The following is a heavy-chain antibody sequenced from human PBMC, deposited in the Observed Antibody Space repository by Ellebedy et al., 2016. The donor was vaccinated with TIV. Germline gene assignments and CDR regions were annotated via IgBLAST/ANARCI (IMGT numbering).Heavy chain of an antibody. D-gene: IGHD5-18*01. CDR1: GYTFTGYY. J-gene: IGHJ4*02. V-gene: IGHV1-2*02. CDR3: ARGGGDTAMVLDY. CDR2: INPNSGGT. Sequence: ASVKVSCXTSGYTFTGYYMHWVRQAPGQGLEWMGWINPNSGGTNYAQKFQGRVTMTRDTSISTAYMELSRLRSDDTAVYYCARGGGDTAMVLDYWGQGTLVTVSS.